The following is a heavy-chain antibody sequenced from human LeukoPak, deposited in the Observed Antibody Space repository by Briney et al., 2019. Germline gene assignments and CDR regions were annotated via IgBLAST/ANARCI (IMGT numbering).Heavy chain of an antibody. CDR3: ARDGGSGIRYDNYIYYGMDV. Sequence: TGGSLRLSCAAYGFTFSSCAMHWVRQAPGKGLEWVALIWYDGSNKYYADSVKGRFTISRDNSKNTLDLQMDSLRVEDTAVYFCARDGGSGIRYDNYIYYGMDVWGQGTTVTVSS. V-gene: IGHV3-33*01. CDR1: GFTFSSCA. D-gene: IGHD3-16*01. J-gene: IGHJ6*02. CDR2: IWYDGSNK.